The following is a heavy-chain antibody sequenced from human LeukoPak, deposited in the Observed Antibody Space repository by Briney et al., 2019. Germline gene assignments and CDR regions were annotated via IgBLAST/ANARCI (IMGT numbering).Heavy chain of an antibody. CDR2: ISGSGGST. CDR3: AKDGALWFGEAGYFQH. Sequence: GGSLRLSCVASGITSRNYGMHWVRQATGKGLEWVSAISGSGGSTYYADSVKGRFTISRDNSKNTLYLQMNSLRAEDTAVYYCAKDGALWFGEAGYFQHWGQGTLVTVSS. D-gene: IGHD3-10*01. V-gene: IGHV3-23*01. CDR1: GITSRNYG. J-gene: IGHJ1*01.